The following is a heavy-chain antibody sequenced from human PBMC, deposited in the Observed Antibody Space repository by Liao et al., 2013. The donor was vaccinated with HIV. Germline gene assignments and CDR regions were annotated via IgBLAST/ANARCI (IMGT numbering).Heavy chain of an antibody. Sequence: QLRLQESGPGLVKPSESLALTCAVSGGSISRSSYYWGWIRQSPGKGLEWIGTFYYTGITNYNLSLKSRVTISVDTSKNQFSLRVTSVTAADTAVFFCARSAVFGSGRGFFDLWGQGTLVTVSS. CDR2: FYYTGIT. V-gene: IGHV4-39*07. J-gene: IGHJ4*02. CDR3: ARSAVFGSGRGFFDL. CDR1: GGSISRSSYY. D-gene: IGHD3-10*01.